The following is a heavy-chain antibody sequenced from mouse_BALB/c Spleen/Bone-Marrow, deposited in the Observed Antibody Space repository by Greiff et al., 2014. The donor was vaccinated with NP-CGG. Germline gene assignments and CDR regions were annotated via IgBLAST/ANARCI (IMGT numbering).Heavy chain of an antibody. CDR1: GFNIKDTY. V-gene: IGHV14-3*02. CDR2: IDPANGNT. J-gene: IGHJ3*01. D-gene: IGHD1-1*01. CDR3: APYYYGSSQFAY. Sequence: VQLKESGAELVKPGASVKLSCTASGFNIKDTYMHWVKPRPEQGLEWIGRIDPANGNTKYDPKFPGKATITADTSSNTAYLQLSSLTSEDTAVYYGAPYYYGSSQFAYWGQGTLVTVSA.